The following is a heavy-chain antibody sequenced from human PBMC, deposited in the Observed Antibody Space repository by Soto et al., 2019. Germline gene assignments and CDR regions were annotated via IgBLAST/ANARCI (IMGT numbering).Heavy chain of an antibody. CDR2: IIPYNGNT. CDR1: GYIFTYRY. V-gene: IGHV1-45*02. D-gene: IGHD5-18*01. J-gene: IGHJ5*01. CDR3: ARSALDDDGYHYLYS. Sequence: SVKVSCKASGYIFTYRYLYWVRQAPGQALEWMGWIIPYNGNTNYAQKFQDRFSITRESSLSTVYMELRSLRSDDTGMYYCARSALDDDGYHYLYSWGQGSLVPVSS.